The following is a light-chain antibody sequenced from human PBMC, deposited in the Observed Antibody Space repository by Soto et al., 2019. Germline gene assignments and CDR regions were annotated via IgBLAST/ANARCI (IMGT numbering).Light chain of an antibody. J-gene: IGKJ1*01. CDR1: QSVSSRN. CDR3: QQYGSSPYWT. Sequence: EIVLTQSPGTLSLSPGERATLSCRASQSVSSRNLAWYQQKPGQTPRLLIYGATSRATGIPDRFSGSGSGTDFTLTISRLEPEDFAVYDCQQYGSSPYWTFGQGTMVQIK. CDR2: GAT. V-gene: IGKV3-20*01.